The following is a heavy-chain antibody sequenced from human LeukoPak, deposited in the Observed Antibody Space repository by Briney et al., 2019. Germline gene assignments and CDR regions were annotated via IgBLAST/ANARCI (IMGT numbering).Heavy chain of an antibody. CDR3: ARTSEDSSGYYYF. CDR1: GFTFSSYG. D-gene: IGHD3-22*01. V-gene: IGHV3-53*01. J-gene: IGHJ4*02. Sequence: GGSLRLSCAATGFTFSSYGMSWVRQAPGKGLEWVSVIYSGGSTYYADSVKGRFTISRDNSKNTLYLQMNSLRAEDTAVYYCARTSEDSSGYYYFGGQGTLVTVSS. CDR2: IYSGGST.